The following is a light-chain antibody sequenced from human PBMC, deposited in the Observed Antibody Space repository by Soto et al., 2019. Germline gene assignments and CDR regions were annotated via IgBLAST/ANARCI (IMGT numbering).Light chain of an antibody. CDR3: QQYNTYPMT. CDR1: QTINSW. V-gene: IGKV1-5*03. CDR2: KTS. J-gene: IGKJ1*01. Sequence: DVQMTQSPSTLSASVGDTVTITCRASQTINSWLAWYQHRPGKGPKLLIYKTSTVEGGVPLRFSGSGSVTEFTLTISSLQPADSATCYCQQYNTYPMTFGQGTKVDIK.